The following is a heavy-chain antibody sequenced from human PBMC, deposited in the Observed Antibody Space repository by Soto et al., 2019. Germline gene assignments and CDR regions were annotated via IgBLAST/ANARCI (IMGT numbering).Heavy chain of an antibody. V-gene: IGHV3-30*18. CDR3: AKDLTDIVATISDTSWYFDL. J-gene: IGHJ2*01. CDR2: ISYDGSNK. Sequence: SLRLSCAASGFTFSSYGMHWVRQAPGKGLEWVAVISYDGSNKYYADSVKGRFTISRDNSKNTLYLQMNSLRAEDTAVYYCAKDLTDIVATISDTSWYFDLWGRGTLVTVSS. D-gene: IGHD5-12*01. CDR1: GFTFSSYG.